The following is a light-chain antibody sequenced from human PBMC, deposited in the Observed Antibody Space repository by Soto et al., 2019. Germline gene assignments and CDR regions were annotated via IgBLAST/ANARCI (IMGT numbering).Light chain of an antibody. CDR1: SSDVGNYNY. CDR3: SSYTSSSTVV. CDR2: EVS. V-gene: IGLV2-14*01. Sequence: QSALTQPASVSGSPGQSITISCTGTSSDVGNYNYVSWYQQFPGRAPKLMIYEVSYRPSGVSDRFSGSKSGNTASLTISGLQAGDEADYYCSSYTSSSTVVFGGGTKVTVL. J-gene: IGLJ2*01.